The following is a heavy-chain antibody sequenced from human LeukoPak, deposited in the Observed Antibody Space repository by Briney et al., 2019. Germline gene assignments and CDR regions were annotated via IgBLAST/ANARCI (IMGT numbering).Heavy chain of an antibody. D-gene: IGHD3-22*01. CDR2: ISGDGGST. CDR3: AKNYYDSSGYYY. CDR1: GFTLDDYA. V-gene: IGHV3-43*02. J-gene: IGHJ4*02. Sequence: PGGSLRLSCAASGFTLDDYAMHWVRQAPGKGLEWVSLISGDGGSTYYADSVKGRFTISRDNSKNSLYLQMNSLRTEDTALYYCAKNYYDSSGYYYWGQGTLVTVSS.